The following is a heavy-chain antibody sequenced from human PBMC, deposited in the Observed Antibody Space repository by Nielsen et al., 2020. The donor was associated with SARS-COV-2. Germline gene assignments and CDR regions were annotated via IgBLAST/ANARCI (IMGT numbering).Heavy chain of an antibody. Sequence: GGSLRLSCAASGFTFSSYSMNWVRQAPGKGLEWVSSISSSSSYIYYADSVKGRFTISRDNSKNTLYLQMNSLRAEDTAVYYCARDETTFGGVYFLFDYWGQGTLVTVSS. J-gene: IGHJ4*02. D-gene: IGHD3-16*01. CDR3: ARDETTFGGVYFLFDY. CDR2: ISSSSSYI. V-gene: IGHV3-21*01. CDR1: GFTFSSYS.